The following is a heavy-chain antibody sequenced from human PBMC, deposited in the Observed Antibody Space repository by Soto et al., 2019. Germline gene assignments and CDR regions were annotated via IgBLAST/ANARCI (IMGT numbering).Heavy chain of an antibody. V-gene: IGHV3-30-3*01. CDR2: ISYDGSNK. Sequence: GGSLRLSCAASGFTFSSYAMHWVRQAPGKGLEWVAVISYDGSNKYYADSVKGRFTISRDNSKNTLYLQMNSLRAEDTAVYYCAKAYYDSSGNGGMDVWGQGTTVTVSS. J-gene: IGHJ6*02. CDR3: AKAYYDSSGNGGMDV. D-gene: IGHD3-22*01. CDR1: GFTFSSYA.